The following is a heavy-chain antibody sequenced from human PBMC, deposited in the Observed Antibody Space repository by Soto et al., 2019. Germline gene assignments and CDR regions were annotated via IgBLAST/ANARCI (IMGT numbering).Heavy chain of an antibody. CDR3: ARYGDYLYYFDY. Sequence: QPGGSLRLSCAASGFTVSNNYMSWVRQAPGKGLEWVSVIYSGGGTYYADSVKGRFTISRDNSKNTLYLQMNSLRAEDTAVYYCARYGDYLYYFDYWGQGTLVTVSS. J-gene: IGHJ4*02. CDR1: GFTVSNNY. D-gene: IGHD4-17*01. CDR2: IYSGGGT. V-gene: IGHV3-53*01.